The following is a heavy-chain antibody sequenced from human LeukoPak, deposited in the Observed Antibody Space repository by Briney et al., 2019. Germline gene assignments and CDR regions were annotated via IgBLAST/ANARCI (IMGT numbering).Heavy chain of an antibody. J-gene: IGHJ4*02. CDR3: ARDRQWLVSRYFDY. D-gene: IGHD6-19*01. Sequence: ASVKVSCKASGYTFTSYGIRWVRQAPGQGLEWMGWISAYNGNTNYAQKLQGRVTMTTDTSTSTAYMELRSLRSDDTAVYYCARDRQWLVSRYFDYWGQGTLVTVSS. V-gene: IGHV1-18*01. CDR2: ISAYNGNT. CDR1: GYTFTSYG.